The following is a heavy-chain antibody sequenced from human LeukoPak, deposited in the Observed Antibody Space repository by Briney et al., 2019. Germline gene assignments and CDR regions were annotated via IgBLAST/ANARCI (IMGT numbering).Heavy chain of an antibody. J-gene: IGHJ4*02. CDR1: VFTFSSDW. D-gene: IGHD3-22*01. V-gene: IGHV3-7*01. CDR2: KKQVGGEK. CDR3: ARDKYYYDSSGYYRIFDY. Sequence: GGSLRLPCAASVFTFSSDWMSGVRQAPGEGGGGVANKKQVGGEKYYVDSVKGRFTFSRDNAQDSLYLQMNSLRAEDTAVYYCARDKYYYDSSGYYRIFDYWGQGTLVTVSS.